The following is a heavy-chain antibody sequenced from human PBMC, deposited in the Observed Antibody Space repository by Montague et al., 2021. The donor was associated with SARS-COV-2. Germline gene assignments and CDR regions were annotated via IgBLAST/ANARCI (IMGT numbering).Heavy chain of an antibody. V-gene: IGHV3-23*01. D-gene: IGHD6-13*01. J-gene: IGHJ3*02. CDR1: GFTISSYA. CDR2: ISGSGST. Sequence: SLRLSCAVSGFTISSYAMSWVRQPPGKGLEWVSAISGSGSTYYADSVKGRFTISRDNSKNTLYLQVNSLRAEDTAVYYCARGAGYSGSWYLAFEIWGQGTMVTVSS. CDR3: ARGAGYSGSWYLAFEI.